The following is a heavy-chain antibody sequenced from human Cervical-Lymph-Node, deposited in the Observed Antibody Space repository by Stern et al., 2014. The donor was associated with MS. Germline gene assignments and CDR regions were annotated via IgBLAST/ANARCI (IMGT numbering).Heavy chain of an antibody. CDR2: IIPIFGVT. J-gene: IGHJ6*02. V-gene: IGHV1-69*01. D-gene: IGHD3-9*01. CDR3: ARHFDWLLGAEDYGMDV. CDR1: GGTFRSYG. Sequence: QVQLLQSGAEVKQPGSSVNVSCKASGGTFRSYGFSWGRQAPGQGLEWMGGIIPIFGVTNYEQKYQGRVTIIADESTNTVYMELSSLRSEDTAVYYCARHFDWLLGAEDYGMDVWGQGTTVTVSS.